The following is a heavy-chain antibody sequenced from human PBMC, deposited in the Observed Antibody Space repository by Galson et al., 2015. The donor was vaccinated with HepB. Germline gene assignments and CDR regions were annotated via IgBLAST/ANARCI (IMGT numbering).Heavy chain of an antibody. D-gene: IGHD2-2*01. CDR1: GFTFSNYA. CDR2: LSAGGGNT. Sequence: SLRLSCAASGFTFSNYAMSWVRQAPGKGLEWVSLLSAGGGNTYYADSVKGRFTISRDDSKNTLYLQMNSLRAEDTAVYSCAKDNPMVGYHLLNWYFDLWGRGTLVTVSS. J-gene: IGHJ2*01. CDR3: AKDNPMVGYHLLNWYFDL. V-gene: IGHV3-23*01.